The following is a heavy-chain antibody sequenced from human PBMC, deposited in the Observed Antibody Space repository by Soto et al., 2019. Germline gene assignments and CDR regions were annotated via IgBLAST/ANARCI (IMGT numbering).Heavy chain of an antibody. J-gene: IGHJ4*02. V-gene: IGHV3-7*03. CDR2: IKGDGSDA. CDR3: ARDPVTAD. CDR1: GFTLNDYY. Sequence: ESGGGLVQPGGSLRLSCAASGFTLNDYYMSWVRQAPGKGLEWLANIKGDGSDAHYVDSVRGRFTISRDSADNSIHLQMNNLRVEDTAIYYCARDPVTADWGQGTLVTVSS.